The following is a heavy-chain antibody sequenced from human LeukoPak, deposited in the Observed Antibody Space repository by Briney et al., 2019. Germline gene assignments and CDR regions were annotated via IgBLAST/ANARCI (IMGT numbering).Heavy chain of an antibody. V-gene: IGHV3-7*01. CDR2: IKQDGSEK. Sequence: GGSLRLSCAASGFTFSSYSMNWVRQAPGKGLEWVANIKQDGSEKYYVDSVKGRFTISRDNAKNSLYLQMNSLRAEDTAVYYCARDGYDSSGYRDYYFDYWGQGTLVTVSS. CDR1: GFTFSSYS. CDR3: ARDGYDSSGYRDYYFDY. D-gene: IGHD3-22*01. J-gene: IGHJ4*02.